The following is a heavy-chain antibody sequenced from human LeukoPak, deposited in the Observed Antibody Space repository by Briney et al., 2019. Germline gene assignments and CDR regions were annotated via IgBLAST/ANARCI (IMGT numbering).Heavy chain of an antibody. CDR1: GDSVSINSAA. V-gene: IGHV6-1*01. CDR3: ARDRWPYYYDSSGYANYYYYGMDV. J-gene: IGHJ6*02. CDR2: TYYRSKWYN. Sequence: SQTLSLTCAISGDSVSINSAAWNWIRQSPSRGLEWLGRTYYRSKWYNDYAVSVKSRITINPDTSKNQFSLQLNSVTPEDTAVYYCARDRWPYYYDSSGYANYYYYGMDVWGQGTTVTVSS. D-gene: IGHD3-22*01.